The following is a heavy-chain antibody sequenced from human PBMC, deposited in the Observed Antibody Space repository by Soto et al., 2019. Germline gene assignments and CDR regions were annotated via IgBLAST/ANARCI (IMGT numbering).Heavy chain of an antibody. CDR1: AFTFSRHG. CDR2: IWSDGSNQ. CDR3: ARERTFGENNYNYMDV. Sequence: PGGSLRLSCAASAFTFSRHGMHWVRQAPGKGLQWVGVIWSDGSNQRYAESVKGRFTISRDNSKNTLYLQMNSLRAEDTAVYYCARERTFGENNYNYMDVWGTGFSFTVPS. D-gene: IGHD3-10*01. V-gene: IGHV3-33*01. J-gene: IGHJ6*03.